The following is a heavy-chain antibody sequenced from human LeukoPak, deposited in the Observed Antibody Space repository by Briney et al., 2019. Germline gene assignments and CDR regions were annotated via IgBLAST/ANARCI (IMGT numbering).Heavy chain of an antibody. CDR1: GFTFNIYS. J-gene: IGHJ4*02. D-gene: IGHD3-16*02. CDR2: ITSSSHYI. Sequence: GGSLRLSCAASGFTFNIYSMNWVRQAPGKGLEWVSRITSSSHYIYYADSVKGRFTISRDNAKNSLYLQMNSLKTEDTAVYYCTTDYYDYVWGSYRPDYWGQGTLVTVSS. CDR3: TTDYYDYVWGSYRPDY. V-gene: IGHV3-21*03.